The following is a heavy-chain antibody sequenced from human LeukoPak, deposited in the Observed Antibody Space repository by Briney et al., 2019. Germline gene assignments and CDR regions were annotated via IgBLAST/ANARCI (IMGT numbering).Heavy chain of an antibody. D-gene: IGHD3-22*01. V-gene: IGHV3-33*01. J-gene: IGHJ4*02. Sequence: GGSLRLSCAASGFTFSSYGMHWVRQAPGKGLEWVAVIWYDGSNKYYADSVKGRFTISRDNSKNTLYLQMNSLRAEDTAVYYCARGGHYDTSNHHDYWGQGTLVTVSS. CDR1: GFTFSSYG. CDR3: ARGGHYDTSNHHDY. CDR2: IWYDGSNK.